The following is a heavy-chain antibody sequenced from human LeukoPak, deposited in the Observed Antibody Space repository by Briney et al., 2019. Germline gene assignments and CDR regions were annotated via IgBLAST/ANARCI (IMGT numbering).Heavy chain of an antibody. V-gene: IGHV4-39*07. D-gene: IGHD3-10*01. CDR1: GGSISTSNYY. J-gene: IGHJ4*02. CDR3: ARGGYYYGSGTYYKGVDY. Sequence: NPSETLSLTCTVSGGSISTSNYYWGWIRQPPGKGLEWIGNIFYSGSTYYSPSLKSRVTISVDTSKNQFSLKLSSVTAADTAVYYCARGGYYYGSGTYYKGVDYWGQGTLVTVSS. CDR2: IFYSGST.